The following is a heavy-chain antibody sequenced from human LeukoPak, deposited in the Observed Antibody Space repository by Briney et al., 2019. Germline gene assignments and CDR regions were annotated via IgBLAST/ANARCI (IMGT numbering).Heavy chain of an antibody. V-gene: IGHV3-64*01. CDR2: ISSNGGST. J-gene: IGHJ4*02. Sequence: GGSLRLSCAASGFTFSSYAMHWVRQAPGKGLEYVSAISSNGGSTCYANSVKGRFTISRDNSKNTLYLQMGSLRAEDMAVYYCARVSGSYDYWGQGTLVTVSS. CDR1: GFTFSSYA. CDR3: ARVSGSYDY. D-gene: IGHD1-26*01.